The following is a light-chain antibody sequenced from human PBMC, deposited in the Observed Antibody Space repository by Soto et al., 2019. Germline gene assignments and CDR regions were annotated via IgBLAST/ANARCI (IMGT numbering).Light chain of an antibody. J-gene: IGKJ5*01. V-gene: IGKV3-11*01. Sequence: EIVLTQSPATLSLSPGERATLSCMASQSVTSYLAWYQQKPGQAPRLLIYDVSNRASGIPARFSGSGSETDFTLTISSLEPEDFAVYYCQQRSDWPLTFGQGTRLEIK. CDR2: DVS. CDR3: QQRSDWPLT. CDR1: QSVTSY.